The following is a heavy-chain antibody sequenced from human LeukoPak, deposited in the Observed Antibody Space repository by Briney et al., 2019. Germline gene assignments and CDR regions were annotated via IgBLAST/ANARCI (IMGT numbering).Heavy chain of an antibody. D-gene: IGHD4-17*01. Sequence: PGGSLRLSCAASGFTFSSYAMNWVRQAPGKGLEWVSVISGSGGSTYYADSVNGRFTISRGNSKYTLYLQVNSLRAEDTAVYYCAKAADYGDYKVALHYWGQGTLVTVSS. V-gene: IGHV3-23*01. CDR1: GFTFSSYA. CDR2: ISGSGGST. J-gene: IGHJ4*02. CDR3: AKAADYGDYKVALHY.